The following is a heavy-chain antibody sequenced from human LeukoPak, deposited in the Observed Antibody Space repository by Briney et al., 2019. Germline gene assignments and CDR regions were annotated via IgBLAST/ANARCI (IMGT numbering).Heavy chain of an antibody. CDR2: ISGSGGST. V-gene: IGHV3-23*01. J-gene: IGHJ4*02. Sequence: GGSLRLSCAASGFTFSSYAMSWVRQAPGKGLGWVSAISGSGGSTNYADSVKGRFTISRDNSKNTLYLQMNSLRAEDTAVYYCAKGWRRDGYNGRFDYWGQGTLVTVSS. CDR1: GFTFSSYA. D-gene: IGHD5-24*01. CDR3: AKGWRRDGYNGRFDY.